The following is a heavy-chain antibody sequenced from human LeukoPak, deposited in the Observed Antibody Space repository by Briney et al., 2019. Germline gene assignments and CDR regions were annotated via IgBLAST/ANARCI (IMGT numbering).Heavy chain of an antibody. CDR1: GFTFSSYR. CDR3: ARTLSGYYPYFDY. CDR2: MSSSSSYI. Sequence: PGGSLRLSCAASGFTFSSYRMNWVRQAPGKGLEWVSSMSSSSSYIYYADSVKGRFTISRDNAKNSLYLQMNSLRAEDTAVYYCARTLSGYYPYFDYWGQGTLVTVSS. D-gene: IGHD3-22*01. V-gene: IGHV3-21*01. J-gene: IGHJ4*02.